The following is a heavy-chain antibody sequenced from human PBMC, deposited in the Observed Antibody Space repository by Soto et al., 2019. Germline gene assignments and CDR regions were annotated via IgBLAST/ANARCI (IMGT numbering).Heavy chain of an antibody. J-gene: IGHJ4*02. Sequence: GESLKISCKGSGFTFTSYWIAGVRPTPGKGLEWMGIIYPGDSDSSYSPSFQGQVTISADKSINTSYLHWSSLKASDLGIYYCAKHEGYCSTTTCSNFDYWGQGTLVTVSS. CDR1: GFTFTSYW. CDR3: AKHEGYCSTTTCSNFDY. V-gene: IGHV5-51*01. D-gene: IGHD2-2*01. CDR2: IYPGDSDS.